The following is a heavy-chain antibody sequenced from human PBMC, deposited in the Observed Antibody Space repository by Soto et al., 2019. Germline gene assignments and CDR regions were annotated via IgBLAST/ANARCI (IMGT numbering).Heavy chain of an antibody. J-gene: IGHJ4*02. D-gene: IGHD5-12*01. Sequence: QVQLQESGPGLVKPSETLSLTCTVSGGSISSYYWSWIRQPPGKGLEWIGYIYYSGSTNYNPSLKSRVTISVDTSKNQFSLKLSSVTAADTAVYYCARGVRRGDGYNFDYWGQGTLVTVSS. CDR1: GGSISSYY. CDR3: ARGVRRGDGYNFDY. V-gene: IGHV4-59*01. CDR2: IYYSGST.